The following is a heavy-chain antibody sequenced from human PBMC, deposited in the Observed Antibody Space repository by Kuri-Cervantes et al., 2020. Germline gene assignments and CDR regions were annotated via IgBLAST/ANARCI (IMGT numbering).Heavy chain of an antibody. Sequence: ASVKVSCKASGYTSTGYYMNWLRQAPGQGLEWMGWINPNSGGTNYAQKLQGRVTITTDTSTSTAYMELRSLRSDDAAVYYCARVWSYYYGSSGCLWFDPWGQGTLVTVSS. V-gene: IGHV1-2*02. CDR3: ARVWSYYYGSSGCLWFDP. J-gene: IGHJ5*02. D-gene: IGHD3-22*01. CDR2: INPNSGGT. CDR1: GYTSTGYY.